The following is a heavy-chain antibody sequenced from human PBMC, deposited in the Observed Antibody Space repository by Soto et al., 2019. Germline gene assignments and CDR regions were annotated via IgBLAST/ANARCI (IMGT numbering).Heavy chain of an antibody. CDR2: ISGSGAGA. Sequence: PGGSLRLSSRASGFSFSNHYMDWVRQAPGKGLEWVSVISGSGAGAFYADSVQGRFTISRDNSKNTLYLQMNCLRAEDTAIYYCVREGSGWDSRGSFDFWGRGTMVTGSS. D-gene: IGHD6-25*01. CDR3: VREGSGWDSRGSFDF. J-gene: IGHJ3*01. V-gene: IGHV3-23*01. CDR1: GFSFSNHY.